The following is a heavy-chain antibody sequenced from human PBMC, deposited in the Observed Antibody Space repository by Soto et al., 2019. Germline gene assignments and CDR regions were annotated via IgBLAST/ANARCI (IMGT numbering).Heavy chain of an antibody. D-gene: IGHD6-13*01. CDR3: ARGSYIAAAGSPLDY. CDR2: IIPSFGTA. J-gene: IGHJ4*02. Sequence: QLQLVQSGAEVKKPGSAVKVSCKASGGTFSSYAISWVRQAPGQGLEWMGWIIPSFGTANYAQKLKGRVTTTADEYTSTAYMKLSSLRSEDTAVYYCARGSYIAAAGSPLDYWCQGTLVTVSS. CDR1: GGTFSSYA. V-gene: IGHV1-69*01.